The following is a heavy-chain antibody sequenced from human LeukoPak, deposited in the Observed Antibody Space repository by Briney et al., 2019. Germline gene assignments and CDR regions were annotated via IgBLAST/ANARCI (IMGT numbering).Heavy chain of an antibody. CDR2: ISADNGAT. D-gene: IGHD4-23*01. CDR3: ARDSVHGGNSFLVS. V-gene: IGHV1-18*01. CDR1: GYTFSKYG. J-gene: IGHJ4*02. Sequence: ASVKVSCKTSGYTFSKYGLSWVRQAPGQGPEWMGWISADNGATHYAQKFQGRVTLTTDTSTSTGYMELRSLRLDDSAVFYCARDSVHGGNSFLVSWGQGTLVTVSS.